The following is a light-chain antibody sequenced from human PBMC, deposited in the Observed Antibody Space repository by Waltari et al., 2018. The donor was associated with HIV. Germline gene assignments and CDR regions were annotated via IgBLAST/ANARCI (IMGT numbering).Light chain of an antibody. CDR3: ASGDANLNGIV. CDR2: TTN. Sequence: QSILTQPPSTSGTHGQRVTISCSGSFSNVGSHTVTWFQHPPRTSPKPLLYTTNQRPAGVPCRFSGSRSGTSASLAISGLQSEDEAVYYCASGDANLNGIVFGGGTKLAVL. CDR1: FSNVGSHT. J-gene: IGLJ3*02. V-gene: IGLV1-44*01.